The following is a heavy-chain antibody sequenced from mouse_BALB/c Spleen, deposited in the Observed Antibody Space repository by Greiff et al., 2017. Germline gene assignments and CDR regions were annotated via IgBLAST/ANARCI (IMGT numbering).Heavy chain of an antibody. CDR2: IWAGGST. CDR1: GFSLTSYG. D-gene: IGHD1-2*01. Sequence: VKLMESGPGLVAPSQSLSITCTVSGFSLTSYGVHWVRQPPGKGLEWLGVIWAGGSTNYNSALMSRLSISKDNSKSQVFLKMNSLQTDDTAMYYCARDPRAFTTATAYWGQGTLVTVSA. J-gene: IGHJ3*01. CDR3: ARDPRAFTTATAY. V-gene: IGHV2-9*02.